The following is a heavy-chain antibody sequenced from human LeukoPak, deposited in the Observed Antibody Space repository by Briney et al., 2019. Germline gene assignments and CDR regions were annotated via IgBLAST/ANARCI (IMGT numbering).Heavy chain of an antibody. D-gene: IGHD3-3*01. CDR1: GGTFSNSG. CDR3: ARERLARFPYFDY. CDR2: IIPVFGTP. J-gene: IGHJ4*02. V-gene: IGHV1-69*06. Sequence: GASVKVSCKTSGGTFSNSGISWVRQAPGQGPEWMGGIIPVFGTPNYAQKFQGRLTITADRSTTTAYMELSSLTSDDTAVYYCARERLARFPYFDYWGQGTPVAVSS.